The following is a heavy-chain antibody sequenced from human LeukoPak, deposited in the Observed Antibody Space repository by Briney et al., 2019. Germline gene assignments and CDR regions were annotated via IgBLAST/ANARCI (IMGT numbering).Heavy chain of an antibody. J-gene: IGHJ6*03. CDR3: ARVGYCSGGICYYYYYYMDV. Sequence: GGSLRLSCAASGFTFSSYGMNWVRQAPGKGLEWVSSTSSRSSYIYYADSVKGRFTISRDNAKNSLYLQMNSLRAEDTAVYYCARVGYCSGGICYYYYYYMDVWGKGTTVTVSS. CDR2: TSSRSSYI. V-gene: IGHV3-21*01. D-gene: IGHD2-15*01. CDR1: GFTFSSYG.